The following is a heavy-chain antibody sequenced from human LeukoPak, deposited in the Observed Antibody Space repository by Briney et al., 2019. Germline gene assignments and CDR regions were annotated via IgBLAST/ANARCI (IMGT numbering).Heavy chain of an antibody. J-gene: IGHJ5*02. CDR3: ARGIYPSGGRHWFDP. V-gene: IGHV4-59*01. Sequence: SETLSLTCTVSGASFKTSYWTWIRQPPGRGLEWIGFIYYSGITNYSPSLKSRVTMSVDTSKSQFSLKLTSVTAADTAIYYCARGIYPSGGRHWFDPWGQGTLITVSS. CDR2: IYYSGIT. D-gene: IGHD2-15*01. CDR1: GASFKTSY.